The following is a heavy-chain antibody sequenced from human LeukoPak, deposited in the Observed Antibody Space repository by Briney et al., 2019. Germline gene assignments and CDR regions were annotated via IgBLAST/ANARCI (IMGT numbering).Heavy chain of an antibody. V-gene: IGHV1-18*01. J-gene: IGHJ4*02. CDR2: ISAYNGNK. CDR1: GYTFTSYG. CDR3: ARNFLSGYSSSWYEDY. Sequence: GASVKVSCKASGYTFTSYGISWVRQAPGQGLEWMGWISAYNGNKNYAQKLQGRVTMTTDTSTSTAYMELRSLRSDDTAVYYCARNFLSGYSSSWYEDYWGQGTLVTVSS. D-gene: IGHD6-13*01.